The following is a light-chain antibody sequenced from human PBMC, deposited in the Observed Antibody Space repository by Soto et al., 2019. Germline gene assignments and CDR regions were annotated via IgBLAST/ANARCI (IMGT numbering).Light chain of an antibody. V-gene: IGLV2-14*03. Sequence: QSALTQPASVSGSPGQSITISCTGTSNDIGGYKYVSWYQQHPGKAPKLMIYDVTARPSGVSNRFSGSKSGNTASLTISGLQPEDEADYYCSSCTGSSPHVTFGGGTKLTVL. J-gene: IGLJ2*01. CDR2: DVT. CDR3: SSCTGSSPHVT. CDR1: SNDIGGYKY.